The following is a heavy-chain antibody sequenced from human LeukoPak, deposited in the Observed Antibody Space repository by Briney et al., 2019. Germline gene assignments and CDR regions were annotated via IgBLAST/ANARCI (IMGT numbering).Heavy chain of an antibody. CDR3: ARDRYSYGLGDAFDI. Sequence: SVKVSCKASGGTFSSYAISWVRQAPGQGLEWMGGIIPIFGTANYAQKFQGRVTITADKSTSTAYMELSSLRSEDTAVYYCARDRYSYGLGDAFDIWGQGTMVTVSS. V-gene: IGHV1-69*06. J-gene: IGHJ3*02. CDR2: IIPIFGTA. D-gene: IGHD5-18*01. CDR1: GGTFSSYA.